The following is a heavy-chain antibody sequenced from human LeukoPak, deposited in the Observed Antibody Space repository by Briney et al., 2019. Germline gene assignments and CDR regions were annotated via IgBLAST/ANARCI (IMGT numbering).Heavy chain of an antibody. CDR3: ARQSSGYFGSDY. J-gene: IGHJ4*02. Sequence: ASVKVSCKASGYTFTGYYMHWVRQAPGQGLEWMGWINPNSGGTNYAQKFQGRVTMTRDTSISTAYMELSSLRSDDTAVYFGARQSSGYFGSDYWGQGTLVTVSS. CDR1: GYTFTGYY. V-gene: IGHV1-2*02. CDR2: INPNSGGT. D-gene: IGHD3-10*01.